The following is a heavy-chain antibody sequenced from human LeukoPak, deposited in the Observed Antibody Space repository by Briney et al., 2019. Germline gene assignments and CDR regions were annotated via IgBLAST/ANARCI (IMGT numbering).Heavy chain of an antibody. CDR3: AIATTGRGAFGS. CDR2: TNEAGGDK. V-gene: IGHV3-7*01. D-gene: IGHD1-1*01. Sequence: QSGGSLRLSCAASGFTFSSYWMSWVRQAPGKGLECVASTNEAGGDKYYVDSVKGRFTISRDNSKNSLSLQMNSLTAEDTAIYYCAIATTGRGAFGSWGQGTLVSVSS. CDR1: GFTFSSYW. J-gene: IGHJ4*02.